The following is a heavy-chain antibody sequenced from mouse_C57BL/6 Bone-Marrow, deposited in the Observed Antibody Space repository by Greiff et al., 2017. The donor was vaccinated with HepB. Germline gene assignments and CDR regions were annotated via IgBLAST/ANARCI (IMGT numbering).Heavy chain of an antibody. CDR1: GYTFTSYW. J-gene: IGHJ2*01. CDR2: IYPGSGST. CDR3: ARYDDGYYPCFDY. Sequence: QVQLQQPGAELVKPGASVKMSCKASGYTFTSYWITWVKQRPGQGLEWIGDIYPGSGSTNYNEKFKSKASLTVDTSSSTAYMQLSSLTSEDSAVYYCARYDDGYYPCFDYWGQGTTLTVSS. V-gene: IGHV1-55*01. D-gene: IGHD2-3*01.